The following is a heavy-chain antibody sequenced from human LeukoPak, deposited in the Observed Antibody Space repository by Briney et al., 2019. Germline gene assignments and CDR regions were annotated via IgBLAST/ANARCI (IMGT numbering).Heavy chain of an antibody. D-gene: IGHD3-22*01. Sequence: GGSLRLSCAASGFTFSIYSINWVRQAPGKGLEWVSFITGNSNYIYYADSVKGRFTISRDNAKNSLYLQMNSLRVEDTAVYYCARGRRITMIVVVITGAGWFDPWGQGTLVTVSS. V-gene: IGHV3-21*01. CDR2: ITGNSNYI. J-gene: IGHJ5*02. CDR3: ARGRRITMIVVVITGAGWFDP. CDR1: GFTFSIYS.